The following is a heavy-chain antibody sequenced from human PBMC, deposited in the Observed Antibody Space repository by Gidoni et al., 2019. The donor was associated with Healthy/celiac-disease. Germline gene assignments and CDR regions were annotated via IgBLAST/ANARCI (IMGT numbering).Heavy chain of an antibody. CDR1: GFTVSSNY. CDR3: ARALARVEMATPHAFDI. V-gene: IGHV3-66*01. D-gene: IGHD5-12*01. Sequence: EVQLVESGGGLVQPGGSLRLSCAASGFTVSSNYMSWVRQAPGKGLEWVSVIYSGGSTYYADSVKGRFTISRDNSKNTLYLQMNSLRAEDTAVYYCARALARVEMATPHAFDIWGQGTMVTVSS. CDR2: IYSGGST. J-gene: IGHJ3*02.